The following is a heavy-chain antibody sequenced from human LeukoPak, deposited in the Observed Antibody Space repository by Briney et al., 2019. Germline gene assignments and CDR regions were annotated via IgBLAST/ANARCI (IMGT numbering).Heavy chain of an antibody. Sequence: GGSLRLSCAASGFTFSSYSMNWVCQAPGKGLEWVSSISSSSSYIYYADSVKGRFTISRDNAKNSLYLQMNSLRAEDTAVYYCARPGAYYYGSGSWYFDYWGQGTLVTVSS. J-gene: IGHJ4*02. V-gene: IGHV3-21*01. CDR3: ARPGAYYYGSGSWYFDY. D-gene: IGHD3-10*01. CDR1: GFTFSSYS. CDR2: ISSSSSYI.